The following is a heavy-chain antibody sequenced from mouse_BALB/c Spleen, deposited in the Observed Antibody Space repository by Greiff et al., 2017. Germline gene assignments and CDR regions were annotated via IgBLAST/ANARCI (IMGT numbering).Heavy chain of an antibody. D-gene: IGHD2-1*01. CDR3: ARGGIYYGNFYYFDY. CDR1: GFTFSSYA. CDR2: ISSGGST. J-gene: IGHJ2*01. V-gene: IGHV5-6-5*01. Sequence: EVMLVESGGGLVKPGGSLKLSCAASGFTFSSYAMSWVRQTPEKRLEWVASISSGGSTYYPDSVKGRFTIFRDNARNILYLQMSSLRSEDTAMYYCARGGIYYGNFYYFDYWGQGTTLTVSS.